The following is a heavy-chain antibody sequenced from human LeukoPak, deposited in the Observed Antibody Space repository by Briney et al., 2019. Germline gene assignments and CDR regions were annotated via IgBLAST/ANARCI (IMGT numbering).Heavy chain of an antibody. Sequence: GEALRLSCAAYGFTFSGYPIHWVRQAPGKGLEWVAVISYDGSNKYYADSVKGRFTISRDNSKNTLYLQMNSLRAEDTAVYYCARDERYCSRTSCYAASKGMDVWGQGTAVTVSS. J-gene: IGHJ6*02. D-gene: IGHD2-2*01. V-gene: IGHV3-30-3*01. CDR3: ARDERYCSRTSCYAASKGMDV. CDR2: ISYDGSNK. CDR1: GFTFSGYP.